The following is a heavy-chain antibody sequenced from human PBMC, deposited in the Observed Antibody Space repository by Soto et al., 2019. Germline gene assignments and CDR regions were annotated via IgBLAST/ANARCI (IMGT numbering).Heavy chain of an antibody. Sequence: ASETLSLTCTVSGASISGFYWSWIRKSAGKGLEWIGRIYATGTTDYNPSLKSRVMMSVDTSKKQFSLKLRSVTAADTAVYYCVRDGTKTLRDWFDPWGQGMSVTVSS. CDR3: VRDGTKTLRDWFDP. J-gene: IGHJ5*02. V-gene: IGHV4-4*07. D-gene: IGHD1-1*01. CDR2: IYATGTT. CDR1: GASISGFY.